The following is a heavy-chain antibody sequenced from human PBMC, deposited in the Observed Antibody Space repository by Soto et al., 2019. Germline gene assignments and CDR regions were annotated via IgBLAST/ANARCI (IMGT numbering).Heavy chain of an antibody. D-gene: IGHD4-4*01. CDR2: INAGNGDT. CDR1: GYTFSSYA. Sequence: ASVKVSCKASGYTFSSYAMHWVRQAPGQRLEWMGWINAGNGDTKYSQKFQGRVTITRDTSANTAFMELRSLRSEDTAIYYCARELQGLYYFDFWGQGTLATVSS. CDR3: ARELQGLYYFDF. J-gene: IGHJ4*02. V-gene: IGHV1-3*01.